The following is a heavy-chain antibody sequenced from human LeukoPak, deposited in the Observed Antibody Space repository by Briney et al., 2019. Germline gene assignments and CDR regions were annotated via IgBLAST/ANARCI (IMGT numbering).Heavy chain of an antibody. CDR3: AKLGFDSSGSHSLVDY. Sequence: PGGSLRLSCAASGFTFFSYGMHWVRQPPGKGLEWVGFVSSDGSKKFYADFVKGRFSISRDNSKNTLYVQMNSLGTEDTALYYCAKLGFDSSGSHSLVDYWGQGTPVTVSS. V-gene: IGHV3-30*18. D-gene: IGHD3-22*01. J-gene: IGHJ4*02. CDR2: VSSDGSKK. CDR1: GFTFFSYG.